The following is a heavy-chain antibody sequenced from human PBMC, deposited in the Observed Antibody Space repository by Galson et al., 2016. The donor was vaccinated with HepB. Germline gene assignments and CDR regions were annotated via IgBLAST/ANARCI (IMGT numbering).Heavy chain of an antibody. CDR2: VGGGGGNT. D-gene: IGHD6-19*01. V-gene: IGHV3-23*01. Sequence: SLRLSCAASGFTFSGYEMAWVRQTPAKGLEWVSTVGGGGGNTYYADSVKGRFTISRDHSKNTLYLQMNSLKVEDTAVYFCVKDRASRTSSRGWLVHEAFYLWDHGTTVIVSS. CDR3: VKDRASRTSSRGWLVHEAFYL. J-gene: IGHJ3*01. CDR1: GFTFSGYE.